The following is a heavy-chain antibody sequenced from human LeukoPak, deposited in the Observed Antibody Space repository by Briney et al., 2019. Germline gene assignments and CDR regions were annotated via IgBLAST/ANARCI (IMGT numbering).Heavy chain of an antibody. CDR1: GFTFSNAW. CDR3: TTGIQLWLTYSFVDWYFDL. J-gene: IGHJ2*01. D-gene: IGHD5-18*01. Sequence: GGSLRLSCAASGFTFSNAWMSWVRQAPGKGLEWVGRIKSKTDGGTTDYAAPVKGRFTISRDDSKNTLYLQMNSLKTEDTAVYDCTTGIQLWLTYSFVDWYFDLWGRGTLVTVSS. V-gene: IGHV3-15*01. CDR2: IKSKTDGGTT.